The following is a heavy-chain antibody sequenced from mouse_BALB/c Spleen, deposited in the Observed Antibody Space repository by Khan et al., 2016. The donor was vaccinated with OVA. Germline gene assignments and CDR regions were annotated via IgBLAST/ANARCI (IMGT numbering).Heavy chain of an antibody. J-gene: IGHJ3*01. CDR1: GFAFSSYD. CDR2: ISTGGSYI. V-gene: IGHV5-9*02. D-gene: IGHD2-10*01. CDR3: ARPSYYGNPWFTY. Sequence: EVKLVESGGGFVKPGGSLNLSCAASGFAFSSYDMSWVRQTPEKRLEWVATISTGGSYIYYPDSVKGRFTISRDIARNTLYLQMSSLRSEDTAVYYCARPSYYGNPWFTYWGPGTLVTVSA.